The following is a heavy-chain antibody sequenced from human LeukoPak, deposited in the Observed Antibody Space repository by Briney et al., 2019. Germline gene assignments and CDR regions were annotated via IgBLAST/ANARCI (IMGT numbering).Heavy chain of an antibody. CDR3: ARDRVGDFWSGFDYYYGMDV. J-gene: IGHJ6*02. CDR1: GGSISSYY. D-gene: IGHD3-3*01. Sequence: SETLSLTCTVSGGSISSYYWSWIRQPPGKGLEWIGYIYYSGSTNYNPSLKSRVTISVDTSKNQFSLKLSSVTAADTAVYYCARDRVGDFWSGFDYYYGMDVWGQGTMVTVSS. CDR2: IYYSGST. V-gene: IGHV4-59*01.